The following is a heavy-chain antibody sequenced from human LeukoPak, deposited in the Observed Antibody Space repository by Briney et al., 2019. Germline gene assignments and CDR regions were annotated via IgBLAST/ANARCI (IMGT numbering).Heavy chain of an antibody. Sequence: GGSLRLSCAASGFTFSSYEMNWVRQTPGQGLEWGSYISSSGNTIYYADSVKGRFTISRDNAKNSLYLQMNSLRAEDTAVYYCTRETSGRALRRLDYWGQGTLVTVSS. CDR2: ISSSGNTI. D-gene: IGHD5-12*01. CDR3: TRETSGRALRRLDY. V-gene: IGHV3-48*03. CDR1: GFTFSSYE. J-gene: IGHJ4*02.